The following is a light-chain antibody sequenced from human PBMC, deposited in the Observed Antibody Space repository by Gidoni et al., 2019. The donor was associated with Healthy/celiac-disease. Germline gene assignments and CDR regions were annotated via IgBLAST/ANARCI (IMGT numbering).Light chain of an antibody. CDR1: QSLLHSNGYNC. J-gene: IGKJ2*04. CDR2: LGS. CDR3: MQALQTPRS. V-gene: IGKV2-28*01. Sequence: DIVMTQSPLSLPVTPGEPASISCRSSQSLLHSNGYNCLDWFLQKPGQSPQLLIYLGSDRASGVPDRFSGSGSGTDFTLKISRVEAEDVGVYYCMQALQTPRSFXQXTKLEIK.